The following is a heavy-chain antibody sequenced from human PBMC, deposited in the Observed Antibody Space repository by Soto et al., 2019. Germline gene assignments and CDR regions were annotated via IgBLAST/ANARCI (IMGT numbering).Heavy chain of an antibody. CDR1: GFTFSSYW. J-gene: IGHJ3*02. CDR3: ARGSPTYGSSWHDAFDI. D-gene: IGHD6-13*01. Sequence: GGSLRLSCAASGFTFSSYWMSWVRQAPGKGLEWVANIKQDGSEKYYVDSVKGRFTISRDNAKNSLYLQMNSLRAEDTAVYYCARGSPTYGSSWHDAFDIWGQGTMVTVSS. V-gene: IGHV3-7*01. CDR2: IKQDGSEK.